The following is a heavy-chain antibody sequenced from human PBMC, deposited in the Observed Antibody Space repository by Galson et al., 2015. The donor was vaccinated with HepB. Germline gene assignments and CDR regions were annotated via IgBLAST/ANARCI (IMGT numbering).Heavy chain of an antibody. J-gene: IGHJ4*02. V-gene: IGHV7-4-1*02. CDR1: GYTFTSYA. D-gene: IGHD4-23*01. CDR3: ARDHTEYYGGNWPAVN. CDR2: INTNTGNP. Sequence: SVKVSCKASGYTFTSYAMNWVRQAPGQGLEWMGWINTNTGNPTYAQGFTGRFVFSLDTSASTAYLQISSLKAEDTAVYYCARDHTEYYGGNWPAVNWGQGTLVTVSS.